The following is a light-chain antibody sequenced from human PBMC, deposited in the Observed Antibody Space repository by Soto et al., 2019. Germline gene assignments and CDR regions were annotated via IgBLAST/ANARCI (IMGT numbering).Light chain of an antibody. J-gene: IGKJ1*01. Sequence: ESVLTQSPGTLSLSPGERATLSCRASQSVGSSYLAWYQQKPGQAPRLLIFGASSRAAGIPDRFSGSGSGTDFTLTISRLDPEDFAVYYCQQYGGSPGTFGQGTKVEIK. V-gene: IGKV3-20*01. CDR3: QQYGGSPGT. CDR2: GAS. CDR1: QSVGSSY.